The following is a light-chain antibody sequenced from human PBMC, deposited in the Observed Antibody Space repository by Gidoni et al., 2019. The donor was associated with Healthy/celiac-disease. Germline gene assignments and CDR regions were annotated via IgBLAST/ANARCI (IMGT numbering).Light chain of an antibody. CDR2: DVS. Sequence: QSALTQPASVSGSPGQSITISCTGTSSYVGGHNYVSWYQQNPGKAPKLMIYDVSNRPSGVSNRFSGSKSGNTASLTISGLQAEDEADYYCSSYTSSSTYVFGTGTKVTVL. J-gene: IGLJ1*01. CDR1: SSYVGGHNY. CDR3: SSYTSSSTYV. V-gene: IGLV2-14*01.